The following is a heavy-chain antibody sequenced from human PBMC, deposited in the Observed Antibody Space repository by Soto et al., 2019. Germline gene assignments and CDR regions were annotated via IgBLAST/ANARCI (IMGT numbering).Heavy chain of an antibody. CDR1: GFTFRNYA. V-gene: IGHV3-30-3*01. CDR3: ARGDREDIAVVVGVRPGEYGVDV. D-gene: IGHD2-15*01. CDR2: ISYDGSNK. Sequence: QVQLVESGGGVVQPGRSLRLSCAASGFTFRNYAMHWVRQAPGKGLECVAVISYDGSNKFYRDYVKGRFTISRDNSKNTLYLQINSLRYEHTAVYYCARGDREDIAVVVGVRPGEYGVDVWGQGTTVTVSS. J-gene: IGHJ6*02.